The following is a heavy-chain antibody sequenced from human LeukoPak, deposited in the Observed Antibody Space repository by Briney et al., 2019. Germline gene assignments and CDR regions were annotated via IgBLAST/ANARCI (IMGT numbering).Heavy chain of an antibody. Sequence: GGSLRLSCAASGFTVSSNYMSWVRQAPGKGLEWVSVIYSGGSTYYADSVKGRFTISRDNSKNTLYLQMNSLRAEDTAVYYCATNSPNYYDSRRLLDYWGQGTLVTVSS. J-gene: IGHJ4*02. CDR1: GFTVSSNY. D-gene: IGHD3-22*01. V-gene: IGHV3-53*01. CDR3: ATNSPNYYDSRRLLDY. CDR2: IYSGGST.